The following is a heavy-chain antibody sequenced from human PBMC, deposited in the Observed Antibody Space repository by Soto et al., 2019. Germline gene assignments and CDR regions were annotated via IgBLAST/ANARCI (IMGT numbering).Heavy chain of an antibody. CDR1: GFTFSSYG. CDR3: ARARDTAMVTFDY. J-gene: IGHJ4*02. Sequence: QVQLVESGGGVVQPGRSLRLSCAAYGFTFSSYGMHWVRQAPGKGLEWVAVIWYDGSNKYYADSVKGRFTISRDNSKNTVYLQINSLRAEDTAVYYCARARDTAMVTFDYWGQGTLVTVSS. D-gene: IGHD5-18*01. V-gene: IGHV3-33*01. CDR2: IWYDGSNK.